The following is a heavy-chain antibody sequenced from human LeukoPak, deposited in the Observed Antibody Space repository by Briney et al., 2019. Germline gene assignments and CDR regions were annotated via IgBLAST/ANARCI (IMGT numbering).Heavy chain of an antibody. V-gene: IGHV5-51*01. CDR2: IYPHDSNT. CDR3: ARSRGTYSSWLDY. Sequence: GGSLKIPCKGSGYSFTSYWIAWVRQMPGKGLEWMGIIYPHDSNTRYSPSFQGQVTISADKSISTAYLQWSSLKASDTAMYYCARSRGTYSSWLDYWGQGTLVTVSS. J-gene: IGHJ4*02. CDR1: GYSFTSYW. D-gene: IGHD6-13*01.